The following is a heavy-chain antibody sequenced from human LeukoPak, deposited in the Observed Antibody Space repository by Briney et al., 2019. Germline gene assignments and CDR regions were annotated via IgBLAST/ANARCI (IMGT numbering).Heavy chain of an antibody. CDR3: AGVSLGAAAGTSR. CDR1: GFTFSSYN. V-gene: IGHV3-21*01. Sequence: GGSLRLSCAASGFTFSSYNMNWVRQAPGKGLEWVSSISSSSSYIYYTDSVKGRFTISRDNAKNSLYLQMDSLRADDTAIYYCAGVSLGAAAGTSRWGQGTLVTVSS. J-gene: IGHJ4*02. D-gene: IGHD6-13*01. CDR2: ISSSSSYI.